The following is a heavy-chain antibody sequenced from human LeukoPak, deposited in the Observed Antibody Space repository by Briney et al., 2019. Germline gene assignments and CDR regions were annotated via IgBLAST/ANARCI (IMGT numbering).Heavy chain of an antibody. J-gene: IGHJ5*02. CDR3: VRTRAAAGDL. CDR1: GGSISSYY. V-gene: IGHV4-59*08. Sequence: PSETLSLTCTVSGGSISSYYWSWIRQPPGKGLEWIGYIYYSGSTNYNPSLKSRVTISVDTSKNQFSLKMTPVTAADTAVYYCVRTRAAAGDLWGQGTLVTVSS. D-gene: IGHD6-13*01. CDR2: IYYSGST.